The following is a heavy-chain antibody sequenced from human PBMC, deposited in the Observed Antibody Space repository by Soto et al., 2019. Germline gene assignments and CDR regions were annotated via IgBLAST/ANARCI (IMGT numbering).Heavy chain of an antibody. CDR1: GYTFTSYG. CDR3: ARSPEIVYSHGLPLAY. V-gene: IGHV1-18*01. Sequence: GASVKVSCKASGYTFTSYGISWVRQAPGQGLEWMGWINAGNGNTNYSQKFQGRVTITRDTSASTAYMELSSLRSEDTAVYYCARSPEIVYSHGLPLAYWGQGTLVTVSS. D-gene: IGHD5-18*01. CDR2: INAGNGNT. J-gene: IGHJ4*02.